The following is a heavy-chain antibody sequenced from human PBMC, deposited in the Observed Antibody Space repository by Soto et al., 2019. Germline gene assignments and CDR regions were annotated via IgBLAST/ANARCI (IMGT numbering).Heavy chain of an antibody. CDR1: GFSFTSHW. J-gene: IGHJ4*02. CDR2: IYPYDSDT. CDR3: ARQAYDTSGYRYFDF. V-gene: IGHV5-51*01. D-gene: IGHD3-22*01. Sequence: GESLKISCQTSGFSFTSHWIGWVRQMPGKGLEWMGIIYPYDSDTRYSPSFQGQVTISADKSIGTAYLQWSSLKASDTAIYFCARQAYDTSGYRYFDFWGQGTLVTVSS.